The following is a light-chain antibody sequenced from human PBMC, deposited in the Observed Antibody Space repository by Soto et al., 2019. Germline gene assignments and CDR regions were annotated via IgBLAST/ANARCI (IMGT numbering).Light chain of an antibody. Sequence: QSALTQPPSASGALGQSVTISCTGTSSDVGGYGHVSWYQQHPGKAPKLLIYDVIHRPSGVPDRFSGSKSGNTASLTVSGLQADDEVDYYCSSYAGSNSLIFGTGTKLTVL. V-gene: IGLV2-8*01. CDR2: DVI. J-gene: IGLJ1*01. CDR3: SSYAGSNSLI. CDR1: SSDVGGYGH.